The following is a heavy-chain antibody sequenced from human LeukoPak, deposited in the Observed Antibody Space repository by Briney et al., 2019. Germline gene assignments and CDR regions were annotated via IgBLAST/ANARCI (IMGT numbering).Heavy chain of an antibody. CDR3: GRGYYYGSGSYYWFDP. J-gene: IGHJ5*02. CDR2: INHSGST. CDR1: GGSISSYY. V-gene: IGHV4-59*01. D-gene: IGHD3-10*01. Sequence: PSETLSLTCTVSGGSISSYYWSWIRQPPGKGLEWIGEINHSGSTNYNPSLKSRVTISVGTSKNQFSLKLSSVTAADTAVFYCGRGYYYGSGSYYWFDPWGQGTLVTVSS.